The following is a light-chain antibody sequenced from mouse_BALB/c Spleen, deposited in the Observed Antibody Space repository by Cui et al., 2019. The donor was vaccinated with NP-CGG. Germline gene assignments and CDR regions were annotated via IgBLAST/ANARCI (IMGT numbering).Light chain of an antibody. CDR1: TGAVTTSNY. CDR2: GTN. V-gene: IGLV1*01. CDR3: ALCYSNHWV. Sequence: AVVCNESALTTSPGETVTLTCRSSTGAVTTSNYANWVQEKPDHLFTGLIGGTNNRAPGVPARFSGSLIGDKAALTITGAQTEDEAIYFCALCYSNHWVFGGGTKLTVL. J-gene: IGLJ1*01.